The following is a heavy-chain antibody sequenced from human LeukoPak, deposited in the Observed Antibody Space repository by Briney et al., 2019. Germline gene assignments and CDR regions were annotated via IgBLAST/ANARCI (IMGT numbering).Heavy chain of an antibody. Sequence: GAPVKVSCKASGYTFTSYDINWVRQATGQGLEWMGWMNPNSGNTGYAQKFQGRVTMTRNTSISTAYMELSSLRSEDTAVYYCAVAATPNYYYYHYMDVWGKGTTVTVSS. D-gene: IGHD2-15*01. V-gene: IGHV1-8*01. CDR3: AVAATPNYYYYHYMDV. CDR1: GYTFTSYD. CDR2: MNPNSGNT. J-gene: IGHJ6*03.